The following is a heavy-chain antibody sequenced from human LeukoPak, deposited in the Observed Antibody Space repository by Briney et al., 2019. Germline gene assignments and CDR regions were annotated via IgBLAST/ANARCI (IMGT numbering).Heavy chain of an antibody. D-gene: IGHD4-23*01. V-gene: IGHV1-24*01. CDR2: FDPEDGET. CDR1: AYTLTEFS. J-gene: IGHJ3*02. CDR3: ATRAVVTPDAFDI. Sequence: ASVKVSCKDSAYTLTEFSMRWVRQAPGKGLEWMGGFDPEDGETIYAQKFQGRVTMTEDTSTDTAYMELSSLRSEDTAVYYCATRAVVTPDAFDIWGQGTMVTVSS.